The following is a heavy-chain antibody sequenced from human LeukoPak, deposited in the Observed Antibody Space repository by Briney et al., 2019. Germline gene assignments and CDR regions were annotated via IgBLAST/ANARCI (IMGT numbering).Heavy chain of an antibody. Sequence: RSSETLSLTCTVSGGSISSSSYYWGWIRQPPGKGLEWIGSIYYSGSTYYNPSLKSRVTISVDTSKNQFSLKLSSVTAADTAVYYCARQVRDSSPGLYFDYWGQGTLVTVSS. D-gene: IGHD3-22*01. J-gene: IGHJ4*02. CDR2: IYYSGST. CDR3: ARQVRDSSPGLYFDY. V-gene: IGHV4-39*01. CDR1: GGSISSSSYY.